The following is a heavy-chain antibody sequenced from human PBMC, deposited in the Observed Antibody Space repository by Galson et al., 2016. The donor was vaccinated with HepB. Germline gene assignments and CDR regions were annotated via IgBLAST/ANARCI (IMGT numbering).Heavy chain of an antibody. V-gene: IGHV1-2*02. J-gene: IGHJ5*02. CDR1: GYTFTAYY. D-gene: IGHD5-18*01. CDR3: ARRDDRDTFDP. Sequence: SCKGSGYTFTAYYLHWVRQAPGQGLEWVGWVNPKSGTTNYAQRFQGRVTMTKDTSISTVYMELTRLRSDDTAVYYCARRDDRDTFDPWGQGTLVTVSS. CDR2: VNPKSGTT.